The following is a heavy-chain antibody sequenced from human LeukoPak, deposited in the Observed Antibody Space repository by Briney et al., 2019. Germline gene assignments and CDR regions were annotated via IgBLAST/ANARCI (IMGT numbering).Heavy chain of an antibody. D-gene: IGHD2-21*01. V-gene: IGHV4-39*01. J-gene: IGHJ2*01. CDR1: GGPITTTPYY. CDR2: IYYSGNT. CDR3: ARHIGEDFDL. Sequence: PSETLSLTCTVSGGPITTTPYYWGWIRQPPGKGLEWIGSIYYSGNTYYNPSLKSRVTISLDTSKNQFSLKLSSVTAADTAVYYWARHIGEDFDLWGRGTLVTVSS.